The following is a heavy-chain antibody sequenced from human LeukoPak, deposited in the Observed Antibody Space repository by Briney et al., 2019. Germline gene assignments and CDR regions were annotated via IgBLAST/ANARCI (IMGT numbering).Heavy chain of an antibody. D-gene: IGHD6-13*01. Sequence: SETLSLTCTVSGYSISSGYYWGWIRQPPGKGLEWIGNIYHSGSTYYNPSLKSRVTISVDTSKNQFSVKLSSVTAADTAVYYCARDKAGAAASWFDPWGQGTLVTVSS. CDR3: ARDKAGAAASWFDP. CDR2: IYHSGST. V-gene: IGHV4-38-2*02. J-gene: IGHJ5*02. CDR1: GYSISSGYY.